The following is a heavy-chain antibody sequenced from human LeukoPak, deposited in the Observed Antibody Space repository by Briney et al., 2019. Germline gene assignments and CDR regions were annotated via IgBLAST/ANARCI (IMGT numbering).Heavy chain of an antibody. V-gene: IGHV5-10-1*01. CDR3: ARRYGSGSSIDY. J-gene: IGHJ4*02. CDR2: IDPSDSYT. Sequence: KPGESLKISCKGIGYSFTSYWISWVRQMPGKGLEWMGRIDPSDSYTNYSPSFQGHVTMSVDESIRTAYLQWSSLKASDTAMYYCARRYGSGSSIDYWGQGTLVTVSS. CDR1: GYSFTSYW. D-gene: IGHD3-10*01.